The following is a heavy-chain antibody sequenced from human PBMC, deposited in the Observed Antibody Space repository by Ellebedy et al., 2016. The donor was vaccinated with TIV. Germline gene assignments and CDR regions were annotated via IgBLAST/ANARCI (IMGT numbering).Heavy chain of an antibody. D-gene: IGHD4-17*01. CDR3: ARAIYGASYL. CDR2: INEDGTKK. CDR1: GFTLTNYW. V-gene: IGHV3-7*01. J-gene: IGHJ2*01. Sequence: GESLKISCTASGFTLTNYWITWVRQAPGRGLEWVANINEDGTKKHFVDSVRGRFSISRDDAGNSLYLQMSRLGGEDTAVYYCARAIYGASYLWGRGTLVTVSS.